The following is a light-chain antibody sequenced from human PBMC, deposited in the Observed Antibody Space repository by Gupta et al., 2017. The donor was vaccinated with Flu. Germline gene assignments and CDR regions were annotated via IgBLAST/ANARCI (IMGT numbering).Light chain of an antibody. Sequence: PSSLSASVGDRVTITCRASQSISSYLNWYQQKPRKAPKLLIYAASSLQSGVPSRFSGSGSGTDFTLTISSLQPEDFATYYCQQSDSTPLTFGGGTKVEIK. CDR3: QQSDSTPLT. CDR2: AAS. J-gene: IGKJ4*01. V-gene: IGKV1-39*01. CDR1: QSISSY.